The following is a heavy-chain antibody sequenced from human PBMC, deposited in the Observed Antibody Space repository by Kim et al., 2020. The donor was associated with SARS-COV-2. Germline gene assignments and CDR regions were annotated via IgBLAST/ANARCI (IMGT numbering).Heavy chain of an antibody. V-gene: IGHV3-74*01. CDR3: ARDHAVVSTEDDAFDF. CDR1: GFTFSSYW. CDR2: INSDGTRT. Sequence: GGSLRLSCAASGFTFSSYWMHWVRQAPGKGLMWVSRINSDGTRTTYADSVKGRFTISRDNAKNTLYLQMNSLRAEDTAVYYCARDHAVVSTEDDAFDFWGQGTMVTVSS. D-gene: IGHD2-15*01. J-gene: IGHJ3*01.